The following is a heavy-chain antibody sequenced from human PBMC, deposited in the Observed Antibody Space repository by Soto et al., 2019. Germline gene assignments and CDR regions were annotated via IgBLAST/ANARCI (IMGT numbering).Heavy chain of an antibody. Sequence: GGSLRLSCAASGFTFSNVWMSWVRQAPGKGLEWVGRIKSKSVGGTTEYAESVKGRFTISRDDSKNMLFLQLSSLKTEDTAAYFCTTGAYYYGGKVVDYWGQGTLVTVSS. CDR1: GFTFSNVW. CDR3: TTGAYYYGGKVVDY. CDR2: IKSKSVGGTT. V-gene: IGHV3-15*01. D-gene: IGHD4-17*01. J-gene: IGHJ4*02.